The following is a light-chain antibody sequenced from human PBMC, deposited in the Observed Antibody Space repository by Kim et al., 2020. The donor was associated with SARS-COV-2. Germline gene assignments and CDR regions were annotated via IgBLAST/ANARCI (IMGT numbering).Light chain of an antibody. J-gene: IGLJ3*02. CDR3: QVWDSSSVHWV. CDR1: NIGSKS. V-gene: IGLV3-21*04. Sequence: SYELTQPPSVSVAPGKTARITCEGSNIGSKSVHWYQQKPGQAPVLVIYYDSDRPSGIPERFSGSNSGNTATLTISRVEAGDEADYYCQVWDSSSVHWVFGGGTKLTVL. CDR2: YDS.